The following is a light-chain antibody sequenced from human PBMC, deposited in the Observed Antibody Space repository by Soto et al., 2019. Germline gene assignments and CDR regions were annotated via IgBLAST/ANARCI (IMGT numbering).Light chain of an antibody. V-gene: IGKV3-20*01. CDR3: QQYDNWSPFT. Sequence: EIVLTQSPGTLSLSPGERATLSCRASQSVSSSHLAWYQQKPGQAPRLFMYGASNRATGIPDRFSGSGSGKDFTLSISRLEPEDFAVYYCQQYDNWSPFTFGPGTKVDIK. CDR1: QSVSSSH. J-gene: IGKJ3*01. CDR2: GAS.